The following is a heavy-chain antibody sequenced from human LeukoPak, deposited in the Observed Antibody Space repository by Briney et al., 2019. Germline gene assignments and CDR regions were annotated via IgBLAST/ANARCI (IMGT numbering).Heavy chain of an antibody. J-gene: IGHJ4*02. CDR1: GGSISSGDYY. V-gene: IGHV4-30-4*01. CDR2: IYYSGST. D-gene: IGHD6-19*01. CDR3: ARAVQSRGQPMGYSSGWYFDY. Sequence: SQTLSLTCTVSGGSISSGDYYWSWIRQPPGKGLEWIGYIYYSGSTYYNPSLKSRVTISVDTSKNQFSLKLSSVTAADTAVYYCARAVQSRGQPMGYSSGWYFDYWGQGTLVTVSS.